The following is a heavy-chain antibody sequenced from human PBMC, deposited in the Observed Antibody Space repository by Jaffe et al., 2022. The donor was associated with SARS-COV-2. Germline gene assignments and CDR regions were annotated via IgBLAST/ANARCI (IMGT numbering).Heavy chain of an antibody. D-gene: IGHD2-8*01. CDR3: ARARGPPGYCTNGVCPFDY. Sequence: QVQLQESGPGLVKPSQTLSLTCTVSGGSISSGGYYWSWIRQHPGKGLEWIGYIYYSGSTYYNPSLKSRVTISVDTSKNQFSLKLSSVTAADTAVYYCARARGPPGYCTNGVCPFDYWGQGTLVTVSS. J-gene: IGHJ4*02. V-gene: IGHV4-31*03. CDR2: IYYSGST. CDR1: GGSISSGGYY.